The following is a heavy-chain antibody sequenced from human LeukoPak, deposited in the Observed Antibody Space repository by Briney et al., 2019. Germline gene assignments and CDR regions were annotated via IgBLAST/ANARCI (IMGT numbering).Heavy chain of an antibody. CDR2: INHSGST. J-gene: IGHJ4*02. Sequence: SETLSLTCAVYGGSFSGYYWSWIRQPPGKGLEWIGEINHSGSTNYNPSLKSRVTISVDTSKNQFSLKLSSVTAADTAVYYCARGRDSSGWYYRMLLDYWGQGTLVTVSS. V-gene: IGHV4-34*01. CDR3: ARGRDSSGWYYRMLLDY. D-gene: IGHD6-19*01. CDR1: GGSFSGYY.